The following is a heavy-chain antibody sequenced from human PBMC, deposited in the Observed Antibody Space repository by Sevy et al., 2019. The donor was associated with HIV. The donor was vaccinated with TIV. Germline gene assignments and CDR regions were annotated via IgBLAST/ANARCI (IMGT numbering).Heavy chain of an antibody. D-gene: IGHD1-26*01. V-gene: IGHV4-59*08. J-gene: IGHJ4*02. Sequence: SETLSLTCTVSGGSITSLYWNWIRQPPGKGLEWIANIYYNGHINYNPSLKSRVTLSLDTSKNQFALRLSSVTAVDTAMYYCAGENAWGRGYSWGQGTPVTVSS. CDR2: IYYNGHI. CDR1: GGSITSLY. CDR3: AGENAWGRGYS.